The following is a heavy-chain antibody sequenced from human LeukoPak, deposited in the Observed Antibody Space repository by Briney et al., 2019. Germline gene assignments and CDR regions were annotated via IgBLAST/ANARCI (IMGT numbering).Heavy chain of an antibody. V-gene: IGHV3-23*01. J-gene: IGHJ4*02. CDR3: AKMQGYFDY. CDR1: GLTFSSYG. CDR2: ITGGGGTT. Sequence: GGSLRLSCEASGLTFSSYGMSWVRQAPGKGLQWVSAITGGGGTTYYADSVKGRFTISRDNSKNMLYLQMDSLRAEDTAVYYCAKMQGYFDYWGQGTLVPVSS.